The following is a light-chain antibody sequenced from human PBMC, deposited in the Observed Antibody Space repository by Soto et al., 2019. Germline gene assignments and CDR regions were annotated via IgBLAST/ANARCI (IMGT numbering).Light chain of an antibody. J-gene: IGLJ3*02. CDR2: EVS. CDR3: SSYASDITHV. Sequence: QSVLTQPASVSGSPGQSITISCTGSSSDVGAYNYVSWYRQYPGKAPQVIIYEVSDRPSGISNRCSGSKSGNTASLTISGLQAEDEADYYCSSYASDITHVFGGGTKLTVL. CDR1: SSDVGAYNY. V-gene: IGLV2-14*01.